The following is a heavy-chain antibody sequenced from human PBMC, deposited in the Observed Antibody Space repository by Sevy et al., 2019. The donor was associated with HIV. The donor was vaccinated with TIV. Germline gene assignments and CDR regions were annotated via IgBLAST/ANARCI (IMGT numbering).Heavy chain of an antibody. J-gene: IGHJ4*02. D-gene: IGHD4-17*01. Sequence: GGSLRLSCAASGFTFSHYAMHWIRQAPGKGLEWVAAISFDGASRNYADSGRGRFTISRDDSKNTVYLHMGGLRGEDTAVYFCAKDHAVTTEWVVFDSWGQGTLVTVSS. CDR3: AKDHAVTTEWVVFDS. V-gene: IGHV3-30*18. CDR2: ISFDGASR. CDR1: GFTFSHYA.